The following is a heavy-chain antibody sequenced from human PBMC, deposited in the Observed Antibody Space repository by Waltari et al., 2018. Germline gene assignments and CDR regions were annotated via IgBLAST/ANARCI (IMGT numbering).Heavy chain of an antibody. V-gene: IGHV3-20*04. CDR3: AKEGGYSYYNNYFDS. Sequence: EAHLVESGGRETRPGGSLRLSCVASGSDFEFNGMRWVRQGPGKGLEWVGSISYNGGKTYYAESVEGRFSISRDNAESSLYLQMNSLRVEDTALYYCAKEGGYSYYNNYFDSWGQGTRVTVSS. J-gene: IGHJ5*01. CDR1: GSDFEFNG. CDR2: ISYNGGKT. D-gene: IGHD3-10*01.